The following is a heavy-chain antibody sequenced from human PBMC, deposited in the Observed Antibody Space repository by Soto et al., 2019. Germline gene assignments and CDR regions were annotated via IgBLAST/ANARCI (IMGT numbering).Heavy chain of an antibody. D-gene: IGHD6-13*01. Sequence: FLRLSCAASGFTFSSYAMSWVRQAPGKGLEWVSGISGSGGSTYYADSVKGRFTISRDNSKNTLYLQMNSLRAEDTAVYYCAKGRGSSSWYNFDYWGQGTLVTVSS. J-gene: IGHJ4*02. CDR2: ISGSGGST. CDR3: AKGRGSSSWYNFDY. CDR1: GFTFSSYA. V-gene: IGHV3-23*01.